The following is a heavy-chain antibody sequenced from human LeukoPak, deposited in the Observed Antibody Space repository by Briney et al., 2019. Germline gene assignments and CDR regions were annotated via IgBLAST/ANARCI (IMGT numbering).Heavy chain of an antibody. Sequence: TSETLSLTCTVSGGSISSYYWSWIRQPPGKGLEWIGYIYYSGSTIHNPSLKSRVTISIDTSKNQFSLKLSSVTAADTAVYYCARDVPNGVRRSYYFDYWGQGTLVTVSS. CDR3: ARDVPNGVRRSYYFDY. J-gene: IGHJ4*02. CDR2: IYYSGST. D-gene: IGHD3-3*01. CDR1: GGSISSYY. V-gene: IGHV4-59*12.